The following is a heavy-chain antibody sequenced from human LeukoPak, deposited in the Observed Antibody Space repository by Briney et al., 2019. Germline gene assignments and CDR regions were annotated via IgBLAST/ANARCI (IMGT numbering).Heavy chain of an antibody. V-gene: IGHV3-7*01. D-gene: IGHD1-26*01. CDR1: GFTFSSYW. Sequence: PGGSLRLSCAASGFTFSSYWMSWVRQAPGKGLEWVANIKQDGSEKYYVDSVKGRFTISRDNAKNSLYLQMNSLRAEDTAVYYCAREGVGETEAFDIWGQGTMVTVSS. J-gene: IGHJ3*02. CDR3: AREGVGETEAFDI. CDR2: IKQDGSEK.